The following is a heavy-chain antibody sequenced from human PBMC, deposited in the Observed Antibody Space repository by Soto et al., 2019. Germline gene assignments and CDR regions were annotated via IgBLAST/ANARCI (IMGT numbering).Heavy chain of an antibody. Sequence: PGGSLRLSCAASGLTFSLSALHWVRQAPGKGLDWLAVISYEGNTKFYADSVRGRFTISRDNSNDTVYLQMNSLRPEDTALYFCARDNGVTGGWTSDRDVWRKGTRVTVCS. CDR2: ISYEGNTK. J-gene: IGHJ6*04. V-gene: IGHV3-30-3*01. D-gene: IGHD2-8*01. CDR3: ARDNGVTGGWTSDRDV. CDR1: GLTFSLSA.